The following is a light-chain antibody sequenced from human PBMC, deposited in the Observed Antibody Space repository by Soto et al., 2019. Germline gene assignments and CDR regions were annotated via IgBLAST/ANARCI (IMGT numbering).Light chain of an antibody. CDR2: GAS. CDR1: QSVSSSS. V-gene: IGKV3-20*01. Sequence: EIVLTQSPGTLSVSPGGRATLFCRASQSVSSSSLAWYQQKPGQTPRLLIYGASSRATGIPGRFSGSGSGTDFTLTISRLEPEDFAVYYCQQYGSSPTFGGGTKVEI. J-gene: IGKJ4*01. CDR3: QQYGSSPT.